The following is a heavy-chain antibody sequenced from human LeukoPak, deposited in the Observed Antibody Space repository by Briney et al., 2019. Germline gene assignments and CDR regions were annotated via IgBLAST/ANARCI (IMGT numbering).Heavy chain of an antibody. CDR2: IYPDDSDT. D-gene: IGHD3-22*01. CDR3: ARPNITSYYDSRGYDAFDV. V-gene: IGHV5-51*01. CDR1: GYRFNAYW. J-gene: IGHJ3*01. Sequence: GESLKISCKGSGYRFNAYWIAWVRQMPGKGLGWMGIIYPDDSDTRYSPSFQGQVTISADKSVRTAYLQWSSLKASDTAMYYCARPNITSYYDSRGYDAFDVWGQGTMVTVSS.